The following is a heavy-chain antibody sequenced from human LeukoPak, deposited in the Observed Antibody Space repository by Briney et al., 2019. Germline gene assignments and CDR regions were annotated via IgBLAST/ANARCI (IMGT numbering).Heavy chain of an antibody. CDR2: ISYDGSNK. CDR3: AKIYDFWSGYYFDAFDI. V-gene: IGHV3-30-3*02. Sequence: GGSLRLSCAASGFTFSSYAMHWVRQAPGKGLEWVAVISYDGSNKYYADSVKGRFTISRDNSKNTLYLQMNSLRAEDTAVYYCAKIYDFWSGYYFDAFDIWGQGTMVTVSS. J-gene: IGHJ3*02. D-gene: IGHD3-3*01. CDR1: GFTFSSYA.